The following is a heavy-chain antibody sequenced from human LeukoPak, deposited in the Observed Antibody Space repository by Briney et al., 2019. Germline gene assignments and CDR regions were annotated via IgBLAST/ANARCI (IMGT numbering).Heavy chain of an antibody. D-gene: IGHD1-26*01. J-gene: IGHJ6*03. CDR3: ARDGAVGYYYYYMDV. CDR2: IYTSGST. V-gene: IGHV4-4*07. CDR1: GGSISSYY. Sequence: PSETLSLTCTVSGGSISSYYWSWIRQPAGKGLEWIGRIYTSGSTNYNPSLKSRVTISVDTSKNQFSLKLSSVTAADTAVYYCARDGAVGYYYYYMDVWGKGTTVTISS.